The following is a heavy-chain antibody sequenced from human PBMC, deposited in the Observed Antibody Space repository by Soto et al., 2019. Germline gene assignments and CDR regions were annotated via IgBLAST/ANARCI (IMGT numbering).Heavy chain of an antibody. CDR2: ISYDGSNK. D-gene: IGHD2-2*01. CDR3: ARNPYCSSTSCYVYYYGMDV. J-gene: IGHJ6*02. V-gene: IGHV3-30-3*01. CDR1: GFTFSSYA. Sequence: GGSLRLSCAASGFTFSSYAMHWVRQAPGKGLEWVAVISYDGSNKYYADSVKGRFTISRDNSKNTLYLQMNSLRAEDTAVYYCARNPYCSSTSCYVYYYGMDVWGQGTTVTVSS.